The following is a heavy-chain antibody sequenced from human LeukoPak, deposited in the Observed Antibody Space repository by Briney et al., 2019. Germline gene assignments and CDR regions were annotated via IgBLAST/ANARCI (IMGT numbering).Heavy chain of an antibody. J-gene: IGHJ4*02. V-gene: IGHV4-30-4*01. CDR3: AREGGGDYDCY. D-gene: IGHD4-17*01. CDR1: GGSISSGDYY. CDR2: IYYGGST. Sequence: SETLSLTCTVSGGSISSGDYYWSWIRQPPGKGLEWIGYIYYGGSTYYNPSLKSRVTISVDTSKNQFSLKLSSVTAADTAVYYCAREGGGDYDCYWGQGTLVTVSS.